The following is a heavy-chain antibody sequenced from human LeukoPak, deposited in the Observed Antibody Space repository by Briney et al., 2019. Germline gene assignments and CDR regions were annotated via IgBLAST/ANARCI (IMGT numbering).Heavy chain of an antibody. D-gene: IGHD5-12*01. CDR1: GVPFSNYY. CDR3: TRAVAGHPD. Sequence: PSETLSLTCAVSGVPFSNYYWSWVGQSPRQGLEWIGEINHSGYTNYNPSLKSRVTMSIDTSKNQFSLRLTSVTAADTGVYYCTRAVAGHPDWGQGTLVTVSS. V-gene: IGHV4-34*01. CDR2: INHSGYT. J-gene: IGHJ4*02.